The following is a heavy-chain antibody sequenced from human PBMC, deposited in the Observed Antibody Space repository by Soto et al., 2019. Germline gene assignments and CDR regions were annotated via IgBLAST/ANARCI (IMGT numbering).Heavy chain of an antibody. CDR2: ITPNNGGT. CDR1: GYSFTANS. V-gene: IGHV1-2*04. D-gene: IGHD2-15*01. Sequence: QVHLVQSGAEVKKPGASVRVSCKASGYSFTANSMHWVRQAPGQGLEWMGWITPNNGGTNYARKFQGWVTMTRDTSISTAYMDLTRLKSDDTAVYYCAIQRSGVAFWGQGTLLTVSS. J-gene: IGHJ4*02. CDR3: AIQRSGVAF.